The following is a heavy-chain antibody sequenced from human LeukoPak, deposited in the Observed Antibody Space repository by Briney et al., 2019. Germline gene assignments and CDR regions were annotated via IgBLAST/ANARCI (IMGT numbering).Heavy chain of an antibody. J-gene: IGHJ6*04. CDR1: GFALSDYA. CDR2: ISSGATYI. Sequence: GSLLLSCAASGFALSDYAINWVRPAPGNGLEWVSSISSGATYIYYADSMRGRFTISRDSAKDSVSLQMDSLRAEDTAVYYCAELGITMIGGVWGKGTTVTISS. CDR3: AELGITMIGGV. V-gene: IGHV3-21*01. D-gene: IGHD3-10*02.